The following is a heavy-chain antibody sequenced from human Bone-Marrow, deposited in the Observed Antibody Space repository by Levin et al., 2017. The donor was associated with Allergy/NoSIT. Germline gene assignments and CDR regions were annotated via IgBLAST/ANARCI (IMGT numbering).Heavy chain of an antibody. J-gene: IGHJ6*02. CDR1: GFTFTSFW. Sequence: GGSLRLSCAASGFTFTSFWMTWVRQTPGKGLEWVANIKQDGSETYYVDSVKGRFTISRDNAKNSVYLQINSLRVDDTAVYYCAREEGWGYHYGMDVWGQGTTVTVSS. CDR2: IKQDGSET. V-gene: IGHV3-7*01. D-gene: IGHD3-16*02. CDR3: AREEGWGYHYGMDV.